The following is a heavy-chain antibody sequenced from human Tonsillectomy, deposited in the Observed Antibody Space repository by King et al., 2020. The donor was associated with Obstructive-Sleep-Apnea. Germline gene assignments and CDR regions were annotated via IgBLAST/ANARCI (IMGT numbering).Heavy chain of an antibody. CDR3: ARDRGGAGPTTTDY. V-gene: IGHV3-74*01. CDR1: GFTFRTSW. J-gene: IGHJ4*02. Sequence: VQLVESGGGLVQPGGSLRLSCAASGFTFRTSWMHCVRQAPGKGLVWVSRINSDGSSTIYADFVKGRFTISRDNAKNTLYLQMNSLRAEDTAVYYCARDRGGAGPTTTDYWGQGTLVTVSS. CDR2: INSDGSST. D-gene: IGHD1-26*01.